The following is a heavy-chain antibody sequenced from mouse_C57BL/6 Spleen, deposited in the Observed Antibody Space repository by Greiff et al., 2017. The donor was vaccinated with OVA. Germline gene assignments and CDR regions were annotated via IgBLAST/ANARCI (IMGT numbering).Heavy chain of an antibody. CDR3: TRSSYYSNPYAMDY. D-gene: IGHD2-5*01. CDR1: GYTFTSYW. J-gene: IGHJ4*01. V-gene: IGHV1-5*01. CDR2: IYPGNSDT. Sequence: SGTVLARPGASVKMSCKTSGYTFTSYWMHWVKQRPGQGLEWIGAIYPGNSDTSYNQKFKGKAKLTAVTSASTAYMELSSLTNEDSAVYYCTRSSYYSNPYAMDYWGQGTSVTVSS.